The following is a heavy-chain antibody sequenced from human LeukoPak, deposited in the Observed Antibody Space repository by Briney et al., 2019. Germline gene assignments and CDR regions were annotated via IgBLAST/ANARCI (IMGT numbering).Heavy chain of an antibody. Sequence: SVKVSCKASGGTFSSYAISWVRQAAGRGLEGMGGIIPIFGTANYAQKFQGRVTITADESTSTAYMELSSLRSEDTAVYYCARDSGGLIDYWGQGTLVTVSS. CDR3: ARDSGGLIDY. CDR2: IIPIFGTA. D-gene: IGHD3-10*01. J-gene: IGHJ4*02. V-gene: IGHV1-69*13. CDR1: GGTFSSYA.